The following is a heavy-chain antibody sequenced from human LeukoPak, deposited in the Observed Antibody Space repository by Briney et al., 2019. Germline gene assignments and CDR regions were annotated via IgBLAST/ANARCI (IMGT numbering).Heavy chain of an antibody. Sequence: SQTLSLTCIVSGGSISSGDYYWSWIRQPPGKGLEWIGYINHSGSTYYKPSLKSRVTISVDRTKNHFSLNLSYVTAADTAVYYCAREEGGAAGKGFDYWGQGTPVTVSS. V-gene: IGHV4-30-2*01. CDR2: INHSGST. CDR3: AREEGGAAGKGFDY. CDR1: GGSISSGDYY. J-gene: IGHJ4*02. D-gene: IGHD6-13*01.